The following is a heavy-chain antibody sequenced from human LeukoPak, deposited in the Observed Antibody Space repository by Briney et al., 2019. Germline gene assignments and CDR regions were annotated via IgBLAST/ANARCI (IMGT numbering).Heavy chain of an antibody. D-gene: IGHD2-15*01. CDR2: STDKLYSYTT. CDR3: VRAGGTRGYDI. CDR1: GFTFSDHR. Sequence: GGSLRLSCAVSGFTFSDHRMDWVRQVPGKGLQWVGRSTDKLYSYTTEYAASVKGRFTISRADSENSLYLQMNSLKTEDTAVYYCVRAGGTRGYDIWGQGTMVTVSS. J-gene: IGHJ3*02. V-gene: IGHV3-72*01.